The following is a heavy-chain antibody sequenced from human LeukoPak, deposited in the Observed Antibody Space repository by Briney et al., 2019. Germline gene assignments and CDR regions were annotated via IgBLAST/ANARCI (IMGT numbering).Heavy chain of an antibody. CDR2: IKQDGSEK. CDR3: ARDAYSYGTHFDY. V-gene: IGHV3-7*01. CDR1: GFTFSSYW. D-gene: IGHD5-18*01. J-gene: IGHJ4*02. Sequence: GGSLRLSCAASGFTFSSYWMSWVRQAPGKGLEWVANIKQDGSEKYYVDSVKGRFTISRDNAKNSLYLQMNSLRAEDTAVYYCARDAYSYGTHFDYWGQGTLVTVSS.